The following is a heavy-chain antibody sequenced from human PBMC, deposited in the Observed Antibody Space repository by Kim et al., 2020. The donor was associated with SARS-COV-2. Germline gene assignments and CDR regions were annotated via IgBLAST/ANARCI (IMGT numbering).Heavy chain of an antibody. Sequence: LSLTCAASGFTFSSYAMHWVRQAPGKGLEYVSAISSNGGSTYYANSVKGRFTISRDNSKNTLYLQMGSLRAEDMAVYYCARLGYQLLYAHYYYYMDVWGKGTTVTVSS. J-gene: IGHJ6*03. CDR2: ISSNGGST. CDR3: ARLGYQLLYAHYYYYMDV. CDR1: GFTFSSYA. D-gene: IGHD2-2*02. V-gene: IGHV3-64*01.